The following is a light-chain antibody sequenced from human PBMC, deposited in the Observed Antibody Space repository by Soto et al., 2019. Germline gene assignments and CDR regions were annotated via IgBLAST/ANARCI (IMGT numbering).Light chain of an antibody. CDR3: QQYESTPPT. J-gene: IGKJ2*01. V-gene: IGKV4-1*01. CDR1: QSVVYSSNNKNY. Sequence: DIVMTQSPDSLAVSLGERATINCKSSQSVVYSSNNKNYLAWYQQRPGQPPKLLIYWASTRESGVPDRFSGSGSGTDFALTSTSLQAEDVAVYYCQQYESTPPTFGQGTKLEIK. CDR2: WAS.